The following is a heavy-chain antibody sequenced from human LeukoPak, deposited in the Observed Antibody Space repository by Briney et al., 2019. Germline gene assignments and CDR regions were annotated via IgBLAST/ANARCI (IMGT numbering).Heavy chain of an antibody. V-gene: IGHV1-46*01. CDR2: INPSGGST. CDR3: ARAAVYYYGSGSYYNFNWFDR. D-gene: IGHD3-10*01. J-gene: IGHJ5*02. Sequence: ASVKVSCKASGYTFTSYYMHWVRQAPGQGLEWMGIINPSGGSTSYAQKFQGRVTMTRDMSTSTVYMELSSLRSEDTAVYYCARAAVYYYGSGSYYNFNWFDRWGQGTLVTVSS. CDR1: GYTFTSYY.